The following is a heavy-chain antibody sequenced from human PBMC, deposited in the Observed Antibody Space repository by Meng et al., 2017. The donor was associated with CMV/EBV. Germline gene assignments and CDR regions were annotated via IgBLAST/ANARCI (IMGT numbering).Heavy chain of an antibody. CDR2: INHSGST. J-gene: IGHJ5*02. CDR3: ARGSRRLPRFNWFDP. CDR1: GGSFSGYY. D-gene: IGHD3-3*01. Sequence: VPLTPGGAGRFKPSETFSPTCAVYGGSFSGYYWSWIRQPPGKGLEWIGEINHSGSTNYNPSLKSRVTISVDTSKNQFPLKLSSVTAADTAVYYCARGSRRLPRFNWFDPWGQGTLVTVSS. V-gene: IGHV4-34*01.